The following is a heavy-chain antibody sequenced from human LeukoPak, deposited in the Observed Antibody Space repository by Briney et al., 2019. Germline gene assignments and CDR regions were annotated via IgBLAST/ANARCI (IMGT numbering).Heavy chain of an antibody. Sequence: PSETLSLTCTVSGGSISSSSYYWGWIRQPPGKGLEWIGSIYYSGSTYYNPSLKSRVTISVDTSKNQFSLKLSSVTAADTAVYYCARERGSYGIDPWGQGTLVTVSS. J-gene: IGHJ5*02. CDR2: IYYSGST. D-gene: IGHD1-26*01. V-gene: IGHV4-39*07. CDR1: GGSISSSSYY. CDR3: ARERGSYGIDP.